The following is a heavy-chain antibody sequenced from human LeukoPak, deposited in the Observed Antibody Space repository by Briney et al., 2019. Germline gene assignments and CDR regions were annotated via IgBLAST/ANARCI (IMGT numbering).Heavy chain of an antibody. CDR2: IYHSGST. J-gene: IGHJ4*02. Sequence: SQTLSLTCAVSGGSISSGGYSWSWIRQPPGKGLEWIGYIYHSGSTYYNPSLKSRVTISVDTSKKQFSLKLSSVTAADTAVYYCARIYCSSTSCYAGVLDYWGQGTLVTVSS. CDR1: GGSISSGGYS. V-gene: IGHV4-30-2*01. CDR3: ARIYCSSTSCYAGVLDY. D-gene: IGHD2-2*01.